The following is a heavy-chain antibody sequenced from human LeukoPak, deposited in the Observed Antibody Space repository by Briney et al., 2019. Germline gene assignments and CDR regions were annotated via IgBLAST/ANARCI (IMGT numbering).Heavy chain of an antibody. Sequence: PGRSLRLSCAASGFTFNHYAMQWVRQAPGKGLESGAVMWSHGNTQYYADSVRGRFTVSRDNSKNTLYLQMNSLRAEDTAVYYCARDGDAYNGYTFIVSWGGGTLVTVSS. CDR3: ARDGDAYNGYTFIVS. CDR1: GFTFNHYA. V-gene: IGHV3-33*01. CDR2: MWSHGNTQ. D-gene: IGHD5-24*01. J-gene: IGHJ4*02.